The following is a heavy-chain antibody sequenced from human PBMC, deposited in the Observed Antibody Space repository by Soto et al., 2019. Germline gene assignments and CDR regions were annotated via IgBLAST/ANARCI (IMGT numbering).Heavy chain of an antibody. V-gene: IGHV1-18*01. CDR3: AREVLWPRVKNWFDP. Sequence: ASVKVSCKASGYTFTSYGISWVRQAPGQGLEWMGWISAYNGNTNYAQKLQGRVTMTTDTSTSTAYMELRSLRSDDTAVYYCAREVLWPRVKNWFDPWGQGTLVTVSS. J-gene: IGHJ5*02. CDR2: ISAYNGNT. CDR1: GYTFTSYG. D-gene: IGHD4-17*01.